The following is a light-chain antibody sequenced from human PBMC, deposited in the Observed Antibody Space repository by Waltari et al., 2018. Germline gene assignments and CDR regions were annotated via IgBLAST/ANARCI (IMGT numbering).Light chain of an antibody. Sequence: LALTQSPSASASLGASVTVTYTLSSDHSNYAIAWHQQQPQKGPRYLMKVNSDGSHIRGAGISDRFSGSSSGAERYLTISSLQSEDEGDYYCQTWDIATVVFGGGTKLTVL. J-gene: IGLJ2*01. CDR1: SDHSNYA. V-gene: IGLV4-69*01. CDR2: VNSDGSH. CDR3: QTWDIATVV.